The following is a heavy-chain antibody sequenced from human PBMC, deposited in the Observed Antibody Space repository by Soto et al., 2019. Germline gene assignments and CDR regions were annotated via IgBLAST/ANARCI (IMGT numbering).Heavy chain of an antibody. CDR1: GFTFSSYA. CDR2: ISVSGGST. J-gene: IGHJ4*02. V-gene: IGHV3-23*01. Sequence: EVQLLESGGGLVQPGGSLRLSCAASGFTFSSYAMSWVRQAPGKGLAWVSGISVSGGSTYYADSVKGRFTISRDNSKNTLYLQMNSLRAEDTAVYYCASNTRYDPPDYWGQATLVTVSS. D-gene: IGHD3-16*01. CDR3: ASNTRYDPPDY.